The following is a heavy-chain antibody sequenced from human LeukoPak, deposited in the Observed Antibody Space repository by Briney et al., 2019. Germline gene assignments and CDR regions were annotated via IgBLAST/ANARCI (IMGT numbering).Heavy chain of an antibody. J-gene: IGHJ4*02. V-gene: IGHV3-48*03. Sequence: PVGSLRLSFAASGFTFSSYEMNWVRQAPGKGLEWVSYISSSGSTIYYADSVKGRFTISRDNAKNSLYLQMNSLRADDTAVYYCARDSHAGWFGELSHFDYWGQGTMVTVSS. CDR2: ISSSGSTI. D-gene: IGHD3-10*01. CDR1: GFTFSSYE. CDR3: ARDSHAGWFGELSHFDY.